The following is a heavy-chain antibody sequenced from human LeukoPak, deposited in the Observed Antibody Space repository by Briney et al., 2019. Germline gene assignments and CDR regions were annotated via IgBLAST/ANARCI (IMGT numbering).Heavy chain of an antibody. CDR1: GGSISSSSYY. CDR2: IYYSGNT. V-gene: IGHV4-39*01. Sequence: PSETLSLTCTVSGGSISSSSYYWGWVRQPPGTGLEWVGSIYYSGNTYYNPSLKSRVTISVDTSKNQFSLKLSSVTAADTAVYYCARPWYEDPPNDAFDIWGQGTMVTVSS. CDR3: ARPWYEDPPNDAFDI. J-gene: IGHJ3*02. D-gene: IGHD2-15*01.